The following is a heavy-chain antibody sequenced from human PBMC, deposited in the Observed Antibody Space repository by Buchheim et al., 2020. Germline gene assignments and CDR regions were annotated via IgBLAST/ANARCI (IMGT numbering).Heavy chain of an antibody. V-gene: IGHV3-74*01. CDR1: GFTFSRYW. CDR2: VNSDGSGT. CDR3: VKDLPNSGFAYDY. Sequence: EVQLVESGGGLVQPGGSLRLSCAASGFTFSRYWMHWVRQAPGKGLMWVSRVNSDGSGTGYADSVKGRFTISRDHAKNTLYLQMNSLRAEDTAVYYCVKDLPNSGFAYDYWGQGSL. J-gene: IGHJ4*02. D-gene: IGHD5-12*01.